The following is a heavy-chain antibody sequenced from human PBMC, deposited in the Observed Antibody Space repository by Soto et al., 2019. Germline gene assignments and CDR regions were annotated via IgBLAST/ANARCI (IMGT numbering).Heavy chain of an antibody. CDR1: GYSFTSYW. V-gene: IGHV5-51*01. CDR2: IYPGDSDT. CDR3: ARLPLHDYRISGFDP. D-gene: IGHD4-4*01. J-gene: IGHJ5*02. Sequence: GESLKISCKGSGYSFTSYWIGWVRQMPGKGLEWMGIIYPGDSDTRYSPSFQGQVTISADKSISTAYLQWSSLKASDTAMYYCARLPLHDYRISGFDPWGQGTLVTVSS.